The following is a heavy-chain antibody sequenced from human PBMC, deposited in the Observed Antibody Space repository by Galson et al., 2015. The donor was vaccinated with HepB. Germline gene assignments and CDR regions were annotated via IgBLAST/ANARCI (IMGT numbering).Heavy chain of an antibody. D-gene: IGHD4-17*01. V-gene: IGHV1-2*06. CDR1: GYTFTGYY. Sequence: SVKVSCKASGYTFTGYYMHWVRQAPGQGLEWMGRINPNSGGTNYAQKFQGRVTMTRDTSISTAYMELSRLRSDDTAVYYCARVAVTTGRGGYWGQGTLVTVSS. CDR3: ARVAVTTGRGGY. J-gene: IGHJ4*02. CDR2: INPNSGGT.